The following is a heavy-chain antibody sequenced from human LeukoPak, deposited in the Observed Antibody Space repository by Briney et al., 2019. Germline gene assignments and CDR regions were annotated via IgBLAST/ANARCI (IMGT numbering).Heavy chain of an antibody. V-gene: IGHV3-23*01. D-gene: IGHD1-26*01. CDR1: GFTFSSYA. J-gene: IGHJ4*02. CDR2: ISGSGGST. Sequence: PGGSLRLSCAASGFTFSSYAMSWVRQAPGKGLEWVSAISGSGGSTYYADSVKGRFTISRDNSKNTLYLQMNNLRAEDTAVYYCAKVRSYYLYYFDYWGQGTLVTVSS. CDR3: AKVRSYYLYYFDY.